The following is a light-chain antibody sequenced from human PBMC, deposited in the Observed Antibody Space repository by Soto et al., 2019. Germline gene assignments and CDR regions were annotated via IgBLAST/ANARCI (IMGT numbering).Light chain of an antibody. CDR2: VAS. CDR1: QSVSSN. V-gene: IGKV3-15*01. J-gene: IGKJ4*01. CDR3: QQYNVWPLT. Sequence: IVMTQSPATLSVSPGERATLSCSASQSVSSNLAWYQQKPGQTPKLLIYVASTRATGIPARFSGSGSGTDFTLTISSLQSEDFAVYYCQQYNVWPLTFGGGTKVEFK.